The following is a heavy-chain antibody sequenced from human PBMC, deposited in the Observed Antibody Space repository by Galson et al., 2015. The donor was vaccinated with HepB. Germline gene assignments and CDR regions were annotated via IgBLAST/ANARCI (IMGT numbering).Heavy chain of an antibody. CDR3: ARGGFTSSWFWVD. CDR2: LKPDGSET. CDR1: GLTFSTYA. D-gene: IGHD6-13*01. V-gene: IGHV3-7*01. Sequence: SLRLSCAVSGLTFSTYAMTWVRQAPGKGPEWVASLKPDGSETYYVDSMKGRFTISRDNAKNSLYLQMNSLRAEDTAVYYCARGGFTSSWFWVDWGQGTLVTVSS. J-gene: IGHJ4*02.